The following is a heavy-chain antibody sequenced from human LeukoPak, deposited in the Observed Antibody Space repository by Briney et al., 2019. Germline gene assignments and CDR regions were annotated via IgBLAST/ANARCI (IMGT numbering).Heavy chain of an antibody. CDR3: ARRVVTGYNWFDP. Sequence: SQTLSLTCTVSGGSISSGDYYWSWIRQPPGKGLEWIGYIYYSGSTYYNPSLKSRVTISVDTSKNQFSLKLSSVTAADMAVYYCARRVVTGYNWFDPWGQGTLVTVSS. J-gene: IGHJ5*02. CDR1: GGSISSGDYY. D-gene: IGHD2-21*02. CDR2: IYYSGST. V-gene: IGHV4-30-4*01.